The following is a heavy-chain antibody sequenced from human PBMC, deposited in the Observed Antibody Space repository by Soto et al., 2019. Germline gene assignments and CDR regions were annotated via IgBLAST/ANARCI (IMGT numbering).Heavy chain of an antibody. CDR3: VRVGVGIGNHFDS. J-gene: IGHJ4*02. CDR1: NGSISGFY. CDR2: IHYSGRT. Sequence: SETLSLTCSVSNGSISGFYWTWIRQPPGKILEWIGYIHYSGRTDYNPSLASRATMSVGTSKNQFSLNLKSITAADTAVYYCVRVGVGIGNHFDSWGRGTLVTVSS. V-gene: IGHV4-59*12. D-gene: IGHD1-26*01.